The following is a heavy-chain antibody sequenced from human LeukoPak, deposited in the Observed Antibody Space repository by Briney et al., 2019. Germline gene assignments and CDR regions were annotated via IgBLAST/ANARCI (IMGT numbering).Heavy chain of an antibody. Sequence: SETLSLTCTVSGGSISSYYWSWIRQPPGKGLEWIGYIYYSGSTNYNPSLKSRVTISVDTSKNQFSLKLSSVTAADTAVYYCARDNVVIFRPFSNFDVWGQGTMVTVSS. V-gene: IGHV4-59*01. D-gene: IGHD2/OR15-2a*01. J-gene: IGHJ3*01. CDR3: ARDNVVIFRPFSNFDV. CDR1: GGSISSYY. CDR2: IYYSGST.